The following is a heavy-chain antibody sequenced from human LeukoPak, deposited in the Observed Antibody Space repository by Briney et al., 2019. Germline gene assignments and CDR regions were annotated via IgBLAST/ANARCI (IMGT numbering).Heavy chain of an antibody. V-gene: IGHV1-58*02. D-gene: IGHD3-3*01. Sequence: SVKVSCKASGFTFHTSAMQWVRQARGQRLEWIGWIVLGSGNTVYSHKFHDRVIITRDMSTCTVYMELDSLGSKDTAVYYCAAQRGASLHDFWSTRLFDPWGQGTLVTVSS. CDR1: GFTFHTSA. CDR3: AAQRGASLHDFWSTRLFDP. CDR2: IVLGSGNT. J-gene: IGHJ5*02.